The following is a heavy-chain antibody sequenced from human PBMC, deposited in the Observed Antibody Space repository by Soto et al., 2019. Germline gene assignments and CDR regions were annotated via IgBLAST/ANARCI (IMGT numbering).Heavy chain of an antibody. CDR1: GGTFSSYT. J-gene: IGHJ3*02. V-gene: IGHV1-18*01. Sequence: GASVKVSCKASGGTFSSYTISWVRQAPGQGLEWMGRISAYNGNTNYAQKLQGRVTMTTDTSTSTAYMELRSLRSDDTAVYYCARDRAVAGEKAFDIWGQGTMVTVSS. CDR3: ARDRAVAGEKAFDI. D-gene: IGHD6-19*01. CDR2: ISAYNGNT.